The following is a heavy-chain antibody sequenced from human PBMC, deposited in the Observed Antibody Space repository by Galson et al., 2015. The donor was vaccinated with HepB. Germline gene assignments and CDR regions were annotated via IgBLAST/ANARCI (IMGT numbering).Heavy chain of an antibody. J-gene: IGHJ4*02. V-gene: IGHV4-59*01. CDR3: AREKGGYSYGSFADY. Sequence: ETLSLTCTVSGGSISSYYWSWIRQPPGKGLEWIGYIYYSGSTNYNPSLKSRVTISVDTSKNQFSLKLSSVTAADTVVYYCAREKGGYSYGSFADYWGQGTLVTVSS. CDR1: GGSISSYY. D-gene: IGHD5-18*01. CDR2: IYYSGST.